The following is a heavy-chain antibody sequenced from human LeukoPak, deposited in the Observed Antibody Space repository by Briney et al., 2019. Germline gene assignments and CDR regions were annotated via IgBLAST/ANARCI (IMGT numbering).Heavy chain of an antibody. D-gene: IGHD2-2*01. CDR1: GYTFTGYY. Sequence: ASVKVSCKASGYTFTGYYMHWVRQAPGQGLEWMGWINPNSGGTNYAQKFQGRVTMTRDTSISTAYMELSRLRSDDTAVYYCATSEVPAAYYYMDVWGKGTTVTVSS. J-gene: IGHJ6*03. CDR2: INPNSGGT. CDR3: ATSEVPAAYYYMDV. V-gene: IGHV1-2*02.